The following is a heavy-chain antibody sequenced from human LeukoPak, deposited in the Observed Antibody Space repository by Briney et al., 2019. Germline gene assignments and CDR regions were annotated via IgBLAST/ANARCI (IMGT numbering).Heavy chain of an antibody. J-gene: IGHJ4*02. CDR2: IYYSGST. Sequence: MTSETLSLTCTVSGGSISSSSYYWGWIRQPPGKGLEWIGSIYYSGSTYYNPSLKSRVTISVDTSKNQFSLKLSSVTAADTAVYYCARDGGYSYGYSDYWGQGTLVTVSS. CDR3: ARDGGYSYGYSDY. CDR1: GGSISSSSYY. D-gene: IGHD5-18*01. V-gene: IGHV4-39*07.